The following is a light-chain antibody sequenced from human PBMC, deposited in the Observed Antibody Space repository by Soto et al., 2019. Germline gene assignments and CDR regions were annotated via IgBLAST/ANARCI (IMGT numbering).Light chain of an antibody. Sequence: EIVMTQSPATLSVSPGESATLSCRASQSVGTTLAWYQQKPAQAPRLLIYDASTRATGIPARFSGDGSGTEFTLTISSLQSEDFAVYYCQHYNNWVPAFGGGTKVEI. J-gene: IGKJ4*01. V-gene: IGKV3-15*01. CDR1: QSVGTT. CDR2: DAS. CDR3: QHYNNWVPA.